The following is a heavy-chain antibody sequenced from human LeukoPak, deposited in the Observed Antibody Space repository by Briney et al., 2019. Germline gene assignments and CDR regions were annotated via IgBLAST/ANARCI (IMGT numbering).Heavy chain of an antibody. Sequence: ASVKVSCKASGYTFTGYYMHWVRQAPGQGLEWMGRINPNSGGTNYAQKFQGRVTMTRDTSISTAYMELSRLRSDDTAVYYCARGGPTYGSKDNWFDPWGQGTLVTVSS. D-gene: IGHD4/OR15-4a*01. V-gene: IGHV1-2*06. CDR1: GYTFTGYY. J-gene: IGHJ5*02. CDR2: INPNSGGT. CDR3: ARGGPTYGSKDNWFDP.